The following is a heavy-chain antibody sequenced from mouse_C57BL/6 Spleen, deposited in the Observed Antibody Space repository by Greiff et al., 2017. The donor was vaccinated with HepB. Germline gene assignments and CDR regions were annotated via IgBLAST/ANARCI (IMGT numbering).Heavy chain of an antibody. CDR1: GYTFTDYN. V-gene: IGHV1-18*01. CDR3: ARSKSYDGYSYYYAMDY. D-gene: IGHD2-3*01. J-gene: IGHJ4*01. CDR2: INPNNGGT. Sequence: EVKLVESGPELVKPGASVKIPCKASGYTFTDYNMDWVKQSHGKSLEWIGDINPNNGGTIYNQKFKGKATLTVDKSSSTAYMELRSLTSEDTAVYYCARSKSYDGYSYYYAMDYWGQGTSVTVSS.